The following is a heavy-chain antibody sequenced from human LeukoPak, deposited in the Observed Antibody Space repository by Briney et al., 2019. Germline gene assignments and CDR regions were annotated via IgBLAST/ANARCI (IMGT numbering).Heavy chain of an antibody. Sequence: GGSLRLSCAASGFTFSSYEMNWVRQAPGKGLEWVSYISSSGSTIYYADSVKGRFTISRDNAKNSLYLQMNSLRAEDTAVYYCAKGNRPVIAAAALFDYWGQGTLVTVSS. CDR2: ISSSGSTI. CDR1: GFTFSSYE. D-gene: IGHD6-13*01. J-gene: IGHJ4*02. V-gene: IGHV3-48*03. CDR3: AKGNRPVIAAAALFDY.